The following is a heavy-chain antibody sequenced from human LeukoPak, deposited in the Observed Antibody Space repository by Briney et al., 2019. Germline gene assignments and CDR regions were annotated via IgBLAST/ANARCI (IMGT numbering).Heavy chain of an antibody. CDR2: IRRDGSST. V-gene: IGHV3-74*01. J-gene: IGHJ3*02. D-gene: IGHD4-17*01. CDR3: TFSSYGDHVGVDAFDI. Sequence: GGSLRLSCAASGFTFSTYWMHWVRQAPGKGLVWVSRIRRDGSSTNYADSVKGRFTISRDNAKNTVYLQMNSLSAEDTAMYYCTFSSYGDHVGVDAFDIWGQGTMVTVSS. CDR1: GFTFSTYW.